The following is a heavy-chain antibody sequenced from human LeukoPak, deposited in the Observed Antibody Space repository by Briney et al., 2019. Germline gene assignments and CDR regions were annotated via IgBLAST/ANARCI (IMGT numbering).Heavy chain of an antibody. CDR2: IGTAGEI. D-gene: IGHD6-13*01. Sequence: GGSLRLSCAASGFTFSSYDIHWVRQATGKGLEWVSGIGTAGEIYYPGSVKGRLTISRESAKNSLYLQMNSLRAGDTAVYYCARAAYSSTWYSRYFDLWGRGTLVTVSS. V-gene: IGHV3-13*01. CDR3: ARAAYSSTWYSRYFDL. J-gene: IGHJ2*01. CDR1: GFTFSSYD.